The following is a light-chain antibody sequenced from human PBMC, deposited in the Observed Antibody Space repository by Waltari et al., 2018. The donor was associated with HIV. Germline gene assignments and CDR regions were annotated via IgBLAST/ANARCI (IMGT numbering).Light chain of an antibody. CDR2: DDS. Sequence: SYVLTQETSVSVAPGKTARITCVGNNIGMTTVHGYQRKPGQAPVRVMYDDSNRPSGIPERFSGSNSGNTATLTINRVEVGDEADYYCQVWEPTSDHVVFGGGSRLIVL. V-gene: IGLV3-21*03. J-gene: IGLJ2*01. CDR3: QVWEPTSDHVV. CDR1: NIGMTT.